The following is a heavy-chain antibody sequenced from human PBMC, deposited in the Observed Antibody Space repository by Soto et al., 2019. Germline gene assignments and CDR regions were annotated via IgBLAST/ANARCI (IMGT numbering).Heavy chain of an antibody. J-gene: IGHJ6*03. D-gene: IGHD6-6*01. CDR2: IDWDDDK. CDR1: GFSLSTSGMC. CDR3: ARINSSASLGYYYYMDG. Sequence: SGPTLVNPTQTLTLTCTFSGFSLSTSGMCVSWIRQPPGKALEWLARIDWDDDKYYSTSLKTRLTISKDTSKNQVVLTMTNMDPVDTATYYCARINSSASLGYYYYMDGWGKGTTVTVSS. V-gene: IGHV2-70*11.